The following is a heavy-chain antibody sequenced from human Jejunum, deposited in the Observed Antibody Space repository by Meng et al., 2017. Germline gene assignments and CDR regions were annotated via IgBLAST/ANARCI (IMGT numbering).Heavy chain of an antibody. CDR1: GGSFTSYF. Sequence: QVHLRQWGAGLLKPSETLSLTCGVHGGSFTSYFWNWTRQPPGKGLEWIGEINQNGRTNYNPSLESRVTISMDKSKKEFSLRLASVTAADTALYYCVRGRDPMVVGELDPWGQGTLVTVSS. J-gene: IGHJ5*02. CDR3: VRGRDPMVVGELDP. CDR2: INQNGRT. V-gene: IGHV4-34*01. D-gene: IGHD2-15*01.